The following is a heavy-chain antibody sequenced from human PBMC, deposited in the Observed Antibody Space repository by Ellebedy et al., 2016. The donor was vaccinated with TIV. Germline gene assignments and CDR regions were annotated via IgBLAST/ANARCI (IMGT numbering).Heavy chain of an antibody. V-gene: IGHV3-33*08. Sequence: PGGSLRLSCAASGFTFSSYGMHWVRQAPGKGLEWVAVIWYDGSNKYYADSVKGRFTISRDNSKNTLYLQMNSLRAEDTAVYYCARDGCGGDFCGSEDAFDIWGQGTMVTVSS. CDR2: IWYDGSNK. J-gene: IGHJ3*02. D-gene: IGHD2-21*02. CDR1: GFTFSSYG. CDR3: ARDGCGGDFCGSEDAFDI.